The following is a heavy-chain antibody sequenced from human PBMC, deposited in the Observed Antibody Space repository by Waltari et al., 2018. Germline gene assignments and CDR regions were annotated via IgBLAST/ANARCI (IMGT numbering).Heavy chain of an antibody. CDR2: IYSGGDI. Sequence: EVQLVESGGGLIQPGGSLRLSCAVSGLTVSENYNRWVRQAPGKGLEWVSTIYSGGDIYYADSVRGRFTISRDNSKNTLYLQMNSLRGEDTAVYYCARDPRAAVAGGAEYFQDWGQGTLVTVSS. D-gene: IGHD6-19*01. CDR1: GLTVSENY. J-gene: IGHJ1*01. CDR3: ARDPRAAVAGGAEYFQD. V-gene: IGHV3-53*01.